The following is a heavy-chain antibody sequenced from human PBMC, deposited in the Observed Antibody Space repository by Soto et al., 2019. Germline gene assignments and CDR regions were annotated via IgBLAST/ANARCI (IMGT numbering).Heavy chain of an antibody. CDR2: MYHSGIT. V-gene: IGHV4-61*01. D-gene: IGHD3-9*01. J-gene: IGHJ5*02. CDR3: ARCPIDHNWFDP. Sequence: SETLSLTCTFSGASVGIETRFWSWIRQPPGKGLEWIGYMYHSGITSYNPSLKSRVTISVDTSNKQFSLRLSAVTAADTAVYYCARCPIDHNWFDPWGQGTLVTVSS. CDR1: GASVGIETRF.